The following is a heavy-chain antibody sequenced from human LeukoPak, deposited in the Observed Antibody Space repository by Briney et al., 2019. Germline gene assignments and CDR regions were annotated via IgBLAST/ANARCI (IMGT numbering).Heavy chain of an antibody. Sequence: GGSLRLSCAASGFTFSSYAMHWVRQAPGKGLEYVSAISSNGGSTYYANSVKGRFTISRDNAKNSLYLQMNSLRAEDTAVYYCARPSAMPWDYYYYMDVWGKGTTVTVSS. J-gene: IGHJ6*03. CDR1: GFTFSSYA. CDR3: ARPSAMPWDYYYYMDV. V-gene: IGHV3-64*01. D-gene: IGHD2-2*01. CDR2: ISSNGGST.